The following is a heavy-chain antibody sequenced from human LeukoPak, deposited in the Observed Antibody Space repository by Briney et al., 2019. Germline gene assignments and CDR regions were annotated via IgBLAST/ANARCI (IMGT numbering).Heavy chain of an antibody. CDR2: ISWNSGSI. D-gene: IGHD3-22*01. J-gene: IGHJ4*02. V-gene: IGHV3-9*01. CDR1: GFTFDDYA. CDR3: AKSHYDSSGYYYFDY. Sequence: PGRSLRLSCAASGFTFDDYAMHWVRQAPGKGLEWVSGISWNSGSIGYADSVKGRFTISGDNAKNSLYLQMNSLRAEDTALYYCAKSHYDSSGYYYFDYWGQGTLVTVSS.